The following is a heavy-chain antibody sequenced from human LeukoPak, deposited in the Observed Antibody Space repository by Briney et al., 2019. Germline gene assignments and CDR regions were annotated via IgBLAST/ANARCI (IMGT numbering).Heavy chain of an antibody. CDR3: ARRGPPRTMLRGVKSGWFDP. Sequence: PSETLSLTCTVSGGSISSSSYYWSWIRQPPGKGLEWIGEINHSGSTNYNPSLKSRVTISVDTSKNQFSLKLSSVTAADTAVYYCARRGPPRTMLRGVKSGWFDPWGQGTLVTVSS. CDR2: INHSGST. J-gene: IGHJ5*02. D-gene: IGHD3-10*01. CDR1: GGSISSSSYY. V-gene: IGHV4-39*07.